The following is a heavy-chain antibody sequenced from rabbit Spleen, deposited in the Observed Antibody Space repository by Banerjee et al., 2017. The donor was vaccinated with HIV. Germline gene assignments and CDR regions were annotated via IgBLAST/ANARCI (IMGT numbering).Heavy chain of an antibody. Sequence: QEQLVESGGGLVQPGGSLKLSCKASRFDVSNYGMSWVRQAPGKGLEWIGYIDPVFGITYYANWVNGRFTISSHNAQNTLYLQLSSLTAADTATYFCARSSTDDWDMVARLDLWGQGTLVTVS. CDR1: RFDVSNYG. CDR2: IDPVFGIT. CDR3: ARSSTDDWDMVARLDL. J-gene: IGHJ3*01. V-gene: IGHV1S47*01. D-gene: IGHD1-1*01.